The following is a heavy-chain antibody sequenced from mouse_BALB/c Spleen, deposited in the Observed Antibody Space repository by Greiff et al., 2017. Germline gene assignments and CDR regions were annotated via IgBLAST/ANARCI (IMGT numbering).Heavy chain of an antibody. CDR3: TRDTSYGDWYFDV. CDR1: GFTFSSFG. J-gene: IGHJ1*01. Sequence: EVQLQESGGGLVQPGGSRKLSCAASGFTFSSFGMHWVRQAPEKGLEWVAYISSGSSTIYYADTVKGRFTISRDNPKNTLYLQMSSLKSEDTAMYYCTRDTSYGDWYFDVWGAGTTVTVSS. V-gene: IGHV5-17*02. CDR2: ISSGSSTI. D-gene: IGHD3-3*01.